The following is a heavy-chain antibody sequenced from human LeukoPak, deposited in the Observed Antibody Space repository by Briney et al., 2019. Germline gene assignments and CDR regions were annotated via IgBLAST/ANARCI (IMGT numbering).Heavy chain of an antibody. CDR2: ISGSGGST. J-gene: IGHJ4*02. CDR3: AKDHDLDSSGYTLDY. V-gene: IGHV3-23*01. CDR1: GFTFSSYA. D-gene: IGHD3-22*01. Sequence: GGSLRLSCAASGFTFSSYAMSWVRQAPGKGLEWVSAISGSGGSTYYADSVKGRFTIFRDNSKNTLYLQMNSLRAEDTAVYYCAKDHDLDSSGYTLDYWGQGTLVTVSS.